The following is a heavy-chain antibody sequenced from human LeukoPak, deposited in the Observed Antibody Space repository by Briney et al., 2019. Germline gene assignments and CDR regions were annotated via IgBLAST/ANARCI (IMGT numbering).Heavy chain of an antibody. Sequence: SETLSLTCTVSGGSLSSGSYYWSWIRQPAGKGLEWIGRIYTSGSTNYNPSLKSRVTISVDTSKNQFSLKLSSVTAADTAVYYCARDYRYLNWFDPWGQGTLVTVSS. V-gene: IGHV4-61*02. CDR1: GGSLSSGSYY. D-gene: IGHD1-26*01. CDR3: ARDYRYLNWFDP. CDR2: IYTSGST. J-gene: IGHJ5*02.